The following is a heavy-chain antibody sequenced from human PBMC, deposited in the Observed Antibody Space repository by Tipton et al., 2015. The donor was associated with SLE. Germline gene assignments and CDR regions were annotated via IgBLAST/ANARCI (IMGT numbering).Heavy chain of an antibody. V-gene: IGHV4-61*02. J-gene: IGHJ3*02. CDR3: ARDVSGGTTYVAFDI. D-gene: IGHD1-1*01. CDR1: GGSISSGSYY. CDR2: IYTSGST. Sequence: TLSLTCTVSGGSISSGSYYWSWIRQPAGKGLEWIGRIYTSGSTNYNPSLKSRVTISVDTSKNQFSLKLSSVTAADTAVYYCARDVSGGTTYVAFDIWGQGTMVTVSS.